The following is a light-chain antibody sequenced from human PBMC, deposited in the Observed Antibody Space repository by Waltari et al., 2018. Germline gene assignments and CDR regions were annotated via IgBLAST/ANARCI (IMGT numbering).Light chain of an antibody. CDR3: MQALQTRYT. CDR1: QSLLHSNGYNY. Sequence: DIVMTQSPLSLPVNPGEPASISCRSSQSLLHSNGYNYLDWYLQKPGQSPQLLIYLGSNRASGVPDRFSGSGSGTDFTLKISRVEAEDVGVYYCMQALQTRYTFGQGTKLEIK. CDR2: LGS. V-gene: IGKV2-28*01. J-gene: IGKJ2*01.